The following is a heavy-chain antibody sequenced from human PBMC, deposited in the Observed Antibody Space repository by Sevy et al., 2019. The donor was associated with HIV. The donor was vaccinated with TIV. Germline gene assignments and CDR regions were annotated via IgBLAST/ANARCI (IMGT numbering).Heavy chain of an antibody. Sequence: SGPTLVNPTQTLKLTCVFSGFSLSTDGVGVGWIRQPPGKALEWLALTYWDDDQRYSPSLKSRLTNTKDTSKNQVVLIMTNMDRVDTATYYCAHGAWLRDASGMTFDYWGQGTLVTVSS. D-gene: IGHD2-15*01. CDR2: TYWDDDQ. J-gene: IGHJ4*02. CDR3: AHGAWLRDASGMTFDY. CDR1: GFSLSTDGVG. V-gene: IGHV2-5*02.